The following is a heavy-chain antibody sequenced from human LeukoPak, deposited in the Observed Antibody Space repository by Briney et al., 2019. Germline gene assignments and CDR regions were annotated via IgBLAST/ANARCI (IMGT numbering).Heavy chain of an antibody. CDR3: ATRTNWTPDY. CDR1: GFTFSSYA. Sequence: GGSLRLSCAASGFTFSSYAMSWVRQAPGQGLEWVSAISGSGGSTYYADSVKGRFTISRDNSKNTLYLQMNSLRAEDTAVYYCATRTNWTPDYWGQGTLVTVSS. V-gene: IGHV3-23*01. D-gene: IGHD1-1*01. CDR2: ISGSGGST. J-gene: IGHJ4*02.